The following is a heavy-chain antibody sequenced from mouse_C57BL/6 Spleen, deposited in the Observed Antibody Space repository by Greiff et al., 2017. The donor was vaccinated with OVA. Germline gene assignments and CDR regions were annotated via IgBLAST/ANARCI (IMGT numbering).Heavy chain of an antibody. CDR2: IYPGDGDT. Sequence: VQLQQSGPELVKPGASVKISCKASGYAFSSSWMNWVKQRPGKGLEWIGRIYPGDGDTNYNGKFKGKATLTADKSSSTAYMQLSSLTSEDSAVYFCARSYYYGISFDYWGQGTTLTVSS. CDR1: GYAFSSSW. D-gene: IGHD1-1*01. CDR3: ARSYYYGISFDY. V-gene: IGHV1-82*01. J-gene: IGHJ2*01.